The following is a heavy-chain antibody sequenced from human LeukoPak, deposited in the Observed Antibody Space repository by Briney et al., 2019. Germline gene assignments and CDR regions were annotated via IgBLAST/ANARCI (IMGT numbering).Heavy chain of an antibody. D-gene: IGHD3-22*01. CDR1: GYTFTNYA. Sequence: ASVKVSCKASGYTFTNYAMNWVRQAPGQGLEWMGWINTNTGNPTYAQGFTGRFVFSLDTSITTAYLQISSLKAEDTAVYYCAREEYYDSSAPTNFDYWGQGTLVTVSS. V-gene: IGHV7-4-1*02. CDR3: AREEYYDSSAPTNFDY. J-gene: IGHJ4*02. CDR2: INTNTGNP.